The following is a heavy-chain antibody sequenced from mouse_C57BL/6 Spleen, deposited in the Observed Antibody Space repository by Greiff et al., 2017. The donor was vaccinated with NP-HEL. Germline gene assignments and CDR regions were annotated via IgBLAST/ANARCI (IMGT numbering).Heavy chain of an antibody. CDR1: GYSFTGYY. CDR2: IDPSTGGT. Sequence: VQLQQSGPELVKPGASVKISCKASGYSFTGYYMNWVKQSPEKSLEWIGEIDPSTGGTTYNQKFKAKATLTVDKSSSTAYMQLKGLTSEDSAVYYCARGGGSSASYAMDYWGQGTSVTVSS. V-gene: IGHV1-42*01. D-gene: IGHD1-1*01. CDR3: ARGGGSSASYAMDY. J-gene: IGHJ4*01.